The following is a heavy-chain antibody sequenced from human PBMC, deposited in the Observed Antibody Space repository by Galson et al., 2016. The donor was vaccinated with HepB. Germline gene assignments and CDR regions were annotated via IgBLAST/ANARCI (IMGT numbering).Heavy chain of an antibody. CDR2: TYYRSKWYN. Sequence: CAISGDSVSSSSAAWNWIRQSPSRGLEWLGRTYYRSKWYNDYAQSVKSRITINPDTSKNQFSLQLNSVTPEDTAVYYCARETEGYCTGGTCYASWAYGMDVWGQGTLVTVSS. J-gene: IGHJ6*02. CDR3: ARETEGYCTGGTCYASWAYGMDV. V-gene: IGHV6-1*01. CDR1: GDSVSSSSAA. D-gene: IGHD2-15*01.